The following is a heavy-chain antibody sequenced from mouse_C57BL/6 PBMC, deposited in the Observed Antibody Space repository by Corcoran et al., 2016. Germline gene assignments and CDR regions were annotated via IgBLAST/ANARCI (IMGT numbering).Heavy chain of an antibody. J-gene: IGHJ1*03. D-gene: IGHD1-1*01. CDR1: GYTFTTYG. Sequence: QIQLGQSGPELKKPGETVKISCKASGYTFTTYGMSWEKQAPGKGLKWMGWINTYSGVPTYADDFKGRFAFSLETSASTAYLQINNLKNEDTATYFCARTGGSRYWYFDVWGTGTTVTVSS. CDR2: INTYSGVP. V-gene: IGHV9-3*01. CDR3: ARTGGSRYWYFDV.